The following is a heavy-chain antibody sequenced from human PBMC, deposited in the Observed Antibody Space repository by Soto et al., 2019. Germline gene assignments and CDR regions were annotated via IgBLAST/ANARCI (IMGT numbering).Heavy chain of an antibody. CDR2: VKSKNDGGTT. D-gene: IGHD3-22*01. Sequence: GGSLILSCAASGFTFSNAWINWVRQAPGKGLEWVGRVKSKNDGGTTDFAAPVKGRFAISRDDSKNMVYLEMNSLQTEDTAIYYCTTDSYITSIIVRFDYWGHGTLVTXSS. CDR3: TTDSYITSIIVRFDY. CDR1: GFTFSNAW. V-gene: IGHV3-15*07. J-gene: IGHJ4*01.